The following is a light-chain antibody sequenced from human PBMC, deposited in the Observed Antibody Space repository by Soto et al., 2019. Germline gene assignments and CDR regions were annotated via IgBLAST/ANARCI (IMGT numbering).Light chain of an antibody. V-gene: IGLV1-44*01. CDR2: SNN. CDR3: ASWDDGRTGQG. CDR1: SSNIGSNT. J-gene: IGLJ1*01. Sequence: QSVLTQPPSASGTPGQRVTISCSGSSSNIGSNTVNWYQQLPGTAPKLLIYSNNERPSGVPDRFSGSKSGTSASLAISGLQSEDEADYYCASWDDGRTGQGFGTGTKVTVL.